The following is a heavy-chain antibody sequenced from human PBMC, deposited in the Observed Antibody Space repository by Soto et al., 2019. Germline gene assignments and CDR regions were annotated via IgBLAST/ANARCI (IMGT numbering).Heavy chain of an antibody. J-gene: IGHJ6*02. CDR2: ISYDGSNK. Sequence: SLRLSCAASGFTFSSYGMHWVRQAPGKGLEWVAVISYDGSNKYYADSVKGRFTISRDNSKNTLYLQMNSLRAEDTAVYYCAKDPLGYCSGGSCYAYYYGMDVWGQGT. CDR1: GFTFSSYG. V-gene: IGHV3-30*18. D-gene: IGHD2-15*01. CDR3: AKDPLGYCSGGSCYAYYYGMDV.